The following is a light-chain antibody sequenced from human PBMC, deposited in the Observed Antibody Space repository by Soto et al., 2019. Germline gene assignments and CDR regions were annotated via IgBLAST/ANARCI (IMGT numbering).Light chain of an antibody. CDR2: GAS. Sequence: EIVLTQSPGTLSLSPGARATLSCRASQSVSNNYLAWYQQKPGQAPRVLIYGASSRATGIPDRFSGSGSGADFTLTISRLEPEDFAVYYCQQYTTSPFTFGPGTKVDIK. V-gene: IGKV3-20*01. CDR3: QQYTTSPFT. CDR1: QSVSNNY. J-gene: IGKJ3*01.